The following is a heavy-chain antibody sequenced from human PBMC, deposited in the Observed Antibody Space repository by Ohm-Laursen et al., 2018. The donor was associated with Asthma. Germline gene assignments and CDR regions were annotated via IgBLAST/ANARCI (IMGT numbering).Heavy chain of an antibody. D-gene: IGHD3-16*01. CDR3: ATDLGATRVYYYYGMDV. V-gene: IGHV1-24*01. CDR1: GYTLTELS. Sequence: GASVKVSCNVSGYTLTELSMHWVRQAPGKGLEWMGGFDPEDGETIYAQKFQGRVTMTEDTSTGTAYMELSSLRSEDTAVYYCATDLGATRVYYYYGMDVWGQGTTVTVSS. J-gene: IGHJ6*02. CDR2: FDPEDGET.